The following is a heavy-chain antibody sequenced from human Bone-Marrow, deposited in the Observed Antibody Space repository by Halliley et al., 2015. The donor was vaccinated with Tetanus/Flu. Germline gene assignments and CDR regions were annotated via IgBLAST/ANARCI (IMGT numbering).Heavy chain of an antibody. J-gene: IGHJ6*02. D-gene: IGHD3-3*01. V-gene: IGHV4-59*01. CDR3: ARGRFLEWLSMDV. CDR2: IYYSGTT. CDR1: GGSINTYF. Sequence: TLSLTCSVNGGSINTYFWSWIQQSPGKGLEWIGYIYYSGTTSYNPSLTSRVTISVDTSKNQFSLKLTSATAADTAVYYCARGRFLEWLSMDVWGQGTTVIVSS.